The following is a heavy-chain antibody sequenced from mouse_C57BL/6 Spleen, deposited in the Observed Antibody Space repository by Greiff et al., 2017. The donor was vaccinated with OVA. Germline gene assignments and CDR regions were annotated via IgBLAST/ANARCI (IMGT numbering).Heavy chain of an antibody. CDR2: IDPSDSYT. CDR3: ARVGIYYFDV. Sequence: VQLQQPGAELVKPGASVKLSCKASGYTFTSYWMQWVKQRPGQGLEWIGEIDPSDSYTNYNQKFKGKATLTVDKSSSTAYMQLSRLTSEDSAVSYCARVGIYYFDVWGKGTTLTVSS. V-gene: IGHV1-50*01. CDR1: GYTFTSYW. J-gene: IGHJ2*01.